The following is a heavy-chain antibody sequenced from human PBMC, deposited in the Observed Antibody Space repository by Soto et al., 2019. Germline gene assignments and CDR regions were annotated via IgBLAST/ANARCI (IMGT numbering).Heavy chain of an antibody. CDR1: GFTFRNYD. V-gene: IGHV3-13*05. CDR2: ISAAGDP. Sequence: EVQLVESGGGLVQPGGSLRLSCEASGFTFRNYDMHWVRQGTGKGLEWVSGISAAGDPDYADSVEGRFTISRENAQNSFFLQMNSLRVGDTAVYYCARPDRDFYGLDVCGQGTTVIVSS. J-gene: IGHJ6*02. CDR3: ARPDRDFYGLDV.